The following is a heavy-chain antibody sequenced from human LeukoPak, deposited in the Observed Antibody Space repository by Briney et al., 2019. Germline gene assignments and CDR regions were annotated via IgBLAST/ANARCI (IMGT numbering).Heavy chain of an antibody. J-gene: IGHJ3*02. CDR3: ARHAYYYDRSGSYEAFDI. D-gene: IGHD3-22*01. V-gene: IGHV4-59*08. Sequence: SETLSLTCTVSGGSIFSYYWSWIRQPPGKGLEWMGYIYYSGSTNYNPSLKSRVTISVDTPENQFSLKLSSVTAADTAVYYCARHAYYYDRSGSYEAFDIWGQGTMVTVSS. CDR2: IYYSGST. CDR1: GGSIFSYY.